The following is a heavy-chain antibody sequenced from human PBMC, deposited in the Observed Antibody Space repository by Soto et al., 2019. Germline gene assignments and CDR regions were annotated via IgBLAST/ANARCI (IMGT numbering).Heavy chain of an antibody. Sequence: GGSLRLSCAASGFTFSSYAMSWVRQAPGKGLEWVSAISGSGGSTYYADSVKGRFTSSRDNSKNTLYLQMNSLRADDTAVYYCAKGQITMVRGVIDYWGQGTLVTVSS. V-gene: IGHV3-23*01. CDR2: ISGSGGST. CDR3: AKGQITMVRGVIDY. D-gene: IGHD3-10*01. J-gene: IGHJ4*02. CDR1: GFTFSSYA.